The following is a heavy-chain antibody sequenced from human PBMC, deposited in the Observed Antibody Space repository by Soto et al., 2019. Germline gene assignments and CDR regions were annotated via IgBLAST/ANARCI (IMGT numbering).Heavy chain of an antibody. CDR1: GFTFRSYG. Sequence: GGSLSLSCAASGFTFRSYGMHWVRQAPAKGLEWVAVISYDGSNKYYADSVKGRFTISRDNSKNTLYLQMNSLRAEDTAVYYCAKGGVGSTSNAFDIWGQGTMVTVSS. D-gene: IGHD1-26*01. CDR2: ISYDGSNK. V-gene: IGHV3-30*18. J-gene: IGHJ3*02. CDR3: AKGGVGSTSNAFDI.